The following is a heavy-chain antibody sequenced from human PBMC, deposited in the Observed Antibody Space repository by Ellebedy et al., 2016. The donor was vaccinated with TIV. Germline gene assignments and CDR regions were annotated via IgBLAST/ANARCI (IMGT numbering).Heavy chain of an antibody. V-gene: IGHV4-31*03. CDR1: GGSISSGGYY. CDR3: ARVGTMVRGVIALGMDV. D-gene: IGHD3-10*01. CDR2: IYYSGIT. Sequence: MPSETLSLTCTVSGGSISSGGYYRSWIRQHPGKGLEWIGYIYYSGITYYNPSLKSRVTISVDTSKNQFSLKLSSVTAADTAVYYCARVGTMVRGVIALGMDVWGQGTTVTVSS. J-gene: IGHJ6*02.